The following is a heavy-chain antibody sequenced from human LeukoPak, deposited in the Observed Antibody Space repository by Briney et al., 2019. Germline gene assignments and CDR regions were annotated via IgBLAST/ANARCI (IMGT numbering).Heavy chain of an antibody. D-gene: IGHD3-22*01. J-gene: IGHJ5*02. Sequence: SVKVSCKASGGTFSSYAISWVRQAPGQGLEWMGGIIPIFGTANYAQKFQGRVTITADKSTSTAYMELSSLRAEDTAVYYCARVLHKRNYDSSDYYGSWGQGTLVTVSS. V-gene: IGHV1-69*06. CDR3: ARVLHKRNYDSSDYYGS. CDR2: IIPIFGTA. CDR1: GGTFSSYA.